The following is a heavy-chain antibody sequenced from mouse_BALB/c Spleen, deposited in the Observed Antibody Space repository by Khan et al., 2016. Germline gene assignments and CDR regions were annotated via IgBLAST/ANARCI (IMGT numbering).Heavy chain of an antibody. CDR3: ARGWFPY. CDR2: FNPNSIGT. Sequence: VRLQQSGPELVKPGASVKISCKTSGYTFTDYTIHWVKQSHGKSLEWIGNFNPNSIGTNYNQKFKGKATLTVDKSSNTAFMELRSLTSDDSAVYYCARGWFPYWGQGTLVTVSA. J-gene: IGHJ3*01. CDR1: GYTFTDYT. V-gene: IGHV1-18*01.